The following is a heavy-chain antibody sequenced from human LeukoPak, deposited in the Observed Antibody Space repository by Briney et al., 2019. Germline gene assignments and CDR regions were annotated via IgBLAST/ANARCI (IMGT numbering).Heavy chain of an antibody. D-gene: IGHD6-13*01. J-gene: IGHJ1*01. CDR1: GYTFTGYY. CDR2: INPNSGGT. Sequence: ASVKVSCKASGYTFTGYYMHWVRQAPGQWLEWMGWINPNSGGTNYAQKFQGRVTMTRDTSISTAYMELSRLRSDDTAVYYCARSRFRQQLVLAKPAEYFQHWGQGTLVTVSS. CDR3: ARSRFRQQLVLAKPAEYFQH. V-gene: IGHV1-2*02.